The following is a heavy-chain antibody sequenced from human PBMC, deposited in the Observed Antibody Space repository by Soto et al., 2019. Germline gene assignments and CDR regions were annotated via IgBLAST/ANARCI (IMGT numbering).Heavy chain of an antibody. V-gene: IGHV1-69*13. D-gene: IGHD2-2*01. J-gene: IGHJ6*02. CDR2: IIPIFGTA. CDR1: GGPSSNYA. Sequence: SVKVSGKASGGPSSNYAISWVRQAPGQGLEWMGGIIPIFGTANYAEKFQGRGTITADESTSTAYMELRRLISEDTAVYYCARVSHCSDSSCCYYYGMDVWGQGTTVTVSS. CDR3: ARVSHCSDSSCCYYYGMDV.